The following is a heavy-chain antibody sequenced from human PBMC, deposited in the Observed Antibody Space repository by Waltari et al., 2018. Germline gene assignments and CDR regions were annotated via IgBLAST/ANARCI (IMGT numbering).Heavy chain of an antibody. CDR2: INPNSGGT. D-gene: IGHD5-12*01. CDR1: GYTFTGYY. V-gene: IGHV1-2*02. Sequence: QVQLVQSGAEVKKPGASVKVSCKASGYTFTGYYMHWVRQAPGQGLEWMGWINPNSGGTNYAQKCQGGVTMTRDTAISTAYMELSRLRSDDTAVYYCARVGPIEMATTSYYYYGMDVWGQGTTVTVSS. J-gene: IGHJ6*02. CDR3: ARVGPIEMATTSYYYYGMDV.